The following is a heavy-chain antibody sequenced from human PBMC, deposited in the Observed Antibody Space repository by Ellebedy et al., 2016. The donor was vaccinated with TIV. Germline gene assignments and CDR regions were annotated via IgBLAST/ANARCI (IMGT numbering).Heavy chain of an antibody. V-gene: IGHV3-23*01. J-gene: IGHJ4*02. CDR1: GFTFTSYA. CDR2: ISNSAMRT. CDR3: AKRVGRFDY. Sequence: GESLKISCAASGFTFTSYAMSWVRQAPGKGLEWVSTISNSAMRTYYADSVEGRFVISRDNSKKTLSLQMNSLRAEDTAVYYCAKRVGRFDYWGQGTLVTVSS. D-gene: IGHD1-26*01.